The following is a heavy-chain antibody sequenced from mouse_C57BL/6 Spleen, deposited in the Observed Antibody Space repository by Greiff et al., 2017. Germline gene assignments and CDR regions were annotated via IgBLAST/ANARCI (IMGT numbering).Heavy chain of an antibody. D-gene: IGHD1-1*01. J-gene: IGHJ3*01. CDR3: AVTTVVAKGFAY. CDR1: GYSFTGYY. V-gene: IGHV1-42*01. CDR2: INPSTGGT. Sequence: EVQLQQSGPELVKPGASVKISCKASGYSFTGYYMNWVKQSPEKSLEWIGEINPSTGGTTYNQKFKAKATLTVDKSSSTAYRQLKSLTSEDSAVYYCAVTTVVAKGFAYWGQGTLVTVSA.